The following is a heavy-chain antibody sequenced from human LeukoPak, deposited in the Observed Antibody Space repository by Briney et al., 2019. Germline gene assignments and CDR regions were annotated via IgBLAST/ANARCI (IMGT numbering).Heavy chain of an antibody. D-gene: IGHD6-19*01. CDR1: GFTFGDYA. V-gene: IGHV3-49*04. CDR3: TRDIAVAGTHYYYGMDV. Sequence: PGRSLRLSCTASGFTFGDYAMSWVRQAPGKGLEWVGFIRSKAYGGTTEHAASVKGRFTISRDDSKSIAYPQMNSLKTEDTAVYYCTRDIAVAGTHYYYGMDVWGQGTTVTVSS. J-gene: IGHJ6*02. CDR2: IRSKAYGGTT.